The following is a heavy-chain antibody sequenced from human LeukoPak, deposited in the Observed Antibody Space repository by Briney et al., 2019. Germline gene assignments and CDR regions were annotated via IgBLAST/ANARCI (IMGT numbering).Heavy chain of an antibody. CDR3: AKDDRWLQFCC. CDR2: ISGSGVST. V-gene: IGHV3-23*01. D-gene: IGHD5-24*01. Sequence: GGSLRLSCAASGFTFRTSGMSWVRQAPGKGLEWVSAISGSGVSTYYADSVKGRFTISRDNSKNTLYLQMNSLRAEDTAVYYCAKDDRWLQFCCWGQGTLVTVSA. CDR1: GFTFRTSG. J-gene: IGHJ4*02.